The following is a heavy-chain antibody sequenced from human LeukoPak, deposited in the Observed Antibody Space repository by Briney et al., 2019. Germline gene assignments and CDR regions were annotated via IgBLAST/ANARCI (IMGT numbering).Heavy chain of an antibody. V-gene: IGHV1-18*01. CDR3: ARDPSSGWYEMTGDY. D-gene: IGHD6-19*01. CDR2: ISAYNGNT. CDR1: GYTFTSYG. J-gene: IGHJ4*02. Sequence: GASVKVSCKASGYTFTSYGISWVRQAPRQGLEWMGWISAYNGNTNYAQKLQGRVTMTTDTSTSTAYMELRSLRSDDTAVYYCARDPSSGWYEMTGDYWGQGTLVTVSS.